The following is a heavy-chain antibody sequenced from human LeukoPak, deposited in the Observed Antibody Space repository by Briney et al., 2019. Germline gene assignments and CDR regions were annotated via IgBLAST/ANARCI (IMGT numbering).Heavy chain of an antibody. CDR3: TPSWLPDY. Sequence: PGGSLRLSCAASGFTFSNAWMSWVRQAPGKGLEWVGRLKSKSDGGTTDYAAPVKGRFTISRDDSKNTLYLQMNSLKTEDTAVYYCTPSWLPDYWGQGTLVTVSS. CDR1: GFTFSNAW. J-gene: IGHJ4*02. D-gene: IGHD2-15*01. V-gene: IGHV3-15*01. CDR2: LKSKSDGGTT.